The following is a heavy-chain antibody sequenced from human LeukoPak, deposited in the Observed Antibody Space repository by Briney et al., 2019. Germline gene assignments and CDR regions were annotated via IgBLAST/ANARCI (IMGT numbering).Heavy chain of an antibody. D-gene: IGHD4-17*01. CDR1: GGSISSYY. CDR3: ARHPKDDYGDSSRWFDP. CDR2: IYYSGST. Sequence: SETLSLTCTVSGGSISSYYWSWIRQPPGKGLERIGYIYYSGSTNYNPSLKSRVTISVDTSKNQFSLKLSSVTAADTAVYYRARHPKDDYGDSSRWFDPWGQGTLVTVSS. J-gene: IGHJ5*02. V-gene: IGHV4-59*08.